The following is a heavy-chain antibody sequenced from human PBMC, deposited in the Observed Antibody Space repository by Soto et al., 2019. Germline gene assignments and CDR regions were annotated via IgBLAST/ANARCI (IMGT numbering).Heavy chain of an antibody. D-gene: IGHD6-13*01. J-gene: IGHJ1*01. CDR3: ARDQAAGGTISRYFQD. V-gene: IGHV3-23*01. CDR2: ISGGGSTT. Sequence: EVQLLESGGGLVQPEGSLRLSCEASGFTFSSYAMSWVRQAPGKGLEWVSGISGGGSTTYYADPVKGRFTISRDNSKNTLYRQVNSLRAEDTAVYYCARDQAAGGTISRYFQDWGQGTLVTVSS. CDR1: GFTFSSYA.